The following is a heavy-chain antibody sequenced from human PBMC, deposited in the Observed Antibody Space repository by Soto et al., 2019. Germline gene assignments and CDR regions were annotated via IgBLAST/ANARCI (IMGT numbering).Heavy chain of an antibody. V-gene: IGHV4-61*08. J-gene: IGHJ5*02. Sequence: SETLSLTCTVSGGSISSGGYYWSWIRQHPGKGLEWIGYISYSGSTDYNPSLKSRVTISFDASKNQISLQVRSATAADAAVYYCARDLKEYCSDGKCNWFDPWGQGTLVTVSS. CDR3: ARDLKEYCSDGKCNWFDP. CDR2: ISYSGST. CDR1: GGSISSGGYY. D-gene: IGHD2-15*01.